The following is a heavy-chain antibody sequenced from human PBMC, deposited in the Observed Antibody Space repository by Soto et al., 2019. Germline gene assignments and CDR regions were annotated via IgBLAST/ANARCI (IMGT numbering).Heavy chain of an antibody. CDR2: IYYSGST. V-gene: IGHV4-39*01. Sequence: TSETLSLTCTVSGGSISSSSYYWGWIRQPPGKGLEWIGSIYYSGSTYYNPSLKSRVTISVDTSKNQFSLKLSSVTAADTAVYYCARRRKQWLDGLPFAIWGQGSMVTVSS. CDR3: ARRRKQWLDGLPFAI. CDR1: GGSISSSSYY. J-gene: IGHJ3*02. D-gene: IGHD6-19*01.